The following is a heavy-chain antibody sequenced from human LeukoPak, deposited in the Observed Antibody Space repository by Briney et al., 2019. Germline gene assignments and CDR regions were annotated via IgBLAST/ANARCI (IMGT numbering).Heavy chain of an antibody. Sequence: SVKVSCKASGYTFSSYAISWVRQAPGQGLEWMGGIIPIFGTANYAQKFQGRVTITTDESTSTAYMELSSLRSEDTAVYYCARLNKGSSSWYWGYNWFDPWGQGTLVTVSS. D-gene: IGHD6-13*01. CDR2: IIPIFGTA. V-gene: IGHV1-69*05. CDR3: ARLNKGSSSWYWGYNWFDP. CDR1: GYTFSSYA. J-gene: IGHJ5*02.